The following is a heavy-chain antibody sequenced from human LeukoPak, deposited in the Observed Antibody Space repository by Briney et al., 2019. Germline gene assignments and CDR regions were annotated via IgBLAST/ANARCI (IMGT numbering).Heavy chain of an antibody. V-gene: IGHV3-15*01. D-gene: IGHD3-22*01. CDR2: IKSKTDGGTT. J-gene: IGHJ4*02. CDR3: TTVDPQYYYDSSGYYFDY. Sequence: PGGSLRLSCAASGFTFSNAWMSWVRQAPGKGLEWVGRIKSKTDGGTTDCAAPVKGRFTISRDDSKNTLYLQMNSLKTEDTAVYYCTTVDPQYYYDSSGYYFDYWGQGTLVTVSS. CDR1: GFTFSNAW.